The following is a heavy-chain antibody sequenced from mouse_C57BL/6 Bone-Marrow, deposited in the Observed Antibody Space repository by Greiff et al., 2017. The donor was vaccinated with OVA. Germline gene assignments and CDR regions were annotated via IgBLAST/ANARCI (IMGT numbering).Heavy chain of an antibody. CDR1: GYTFTSYW. J-gene: IGHJ3*01. CDR3: ARDALYYGSSYGAWFAY. CDR2: IDPSDSET. V-gene: IGHV1-52*01. Sequence: VQLQQPGAELVRPGSSVKLSCKASGYTFTSYWMHWVKQRPIQGLEWIGNIDPSDSETHYNQKFKDKATLTVDKSSSTAYMQLSSLTSEDSAVYYCARDALYYGSSYGAWFAYWGQGTLVTVSA. D-gene: IGHD1-1*01.